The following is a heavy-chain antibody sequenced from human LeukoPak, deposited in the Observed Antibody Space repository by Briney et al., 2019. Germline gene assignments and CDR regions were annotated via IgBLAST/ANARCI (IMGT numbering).Heavy chain of an antibody. CDR1: GIAFSTYA. J-gene: IGHJ4*02. V-gene: IGHV3-23*01. CDR2: VSESGEIT. CDR3: AKDTAQGYTYGTIEQDY. Sequence: GGSLRLSCAASGIAFSTYAMSWVRQAPGKGLEWVSVVSESGEITHYADSVKGRFTISRDNSKNTVYLQMNSLRAEDSAVYYCAKDTAQGYTYGTIEQDYWGQGTRITVSS. D-gene: IGHD5-18*01.